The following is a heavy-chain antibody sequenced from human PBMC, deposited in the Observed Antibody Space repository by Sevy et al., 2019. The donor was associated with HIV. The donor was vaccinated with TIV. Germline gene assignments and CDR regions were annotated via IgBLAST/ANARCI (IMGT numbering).Heavy chain of an antibody. D-gene: IGHD3-22*01. J-gene: IGHJ4*02. CDR3: ARDPYCYDSSDKREDY. CDR2: IIPIFGTA. CDR1: GGTFSSYA. Sequence: ASVKVSCKASGGTFSSYAISWVRQAPGQGLEWMGGIIPIFGTANYAQKFQGRVTITADESTSTAYMELSSLRSEDTAVYYCARDPYCYDSSDKREDYWGQGTLVTVSS. V-gene: IGHV1-69*13.